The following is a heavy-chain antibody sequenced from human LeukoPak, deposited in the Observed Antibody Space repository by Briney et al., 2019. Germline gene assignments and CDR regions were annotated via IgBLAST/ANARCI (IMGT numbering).Heavy chain of an antibody. D-gene: IGHD3-10*01. CDR1: GVTFDDYA. V-gene: IGHV3-9*01. J-gene: IGHJ3*02. CDR3: AKSWKILWFVSDAFDI. CDR2: ISWNSGSI. Sequence: QPGGSLRLSCAASGVTFDDYAMHWVRQAPGKGLEWVSGISWNSGSIGYADSVKGRFTISRDNAKNSLYLQMNSLRAEDTALYYCAKSWKILWFVSDAFDIWGQGTMVTVSS.